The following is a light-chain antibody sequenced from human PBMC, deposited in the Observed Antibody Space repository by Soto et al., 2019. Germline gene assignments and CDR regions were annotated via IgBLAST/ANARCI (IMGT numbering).Light chain of an antibody. J-gene: IGLJ1*01. CDR2: GNI. Sequence: SVLTQPPSVSGAPGQRVTISCTGSSSNIGAGYDVHWYQQRPGTAPKLLIFGNINRPSGVPDRFSGSKSGTSASLAITGLQAEDEGDYSCQTYDSTLSARYVFGTGTNVTVL. CDR3: QTYDSTLSARYV. CDR1: SSNIGAGYD. V-gene: IGLV1-40*01.